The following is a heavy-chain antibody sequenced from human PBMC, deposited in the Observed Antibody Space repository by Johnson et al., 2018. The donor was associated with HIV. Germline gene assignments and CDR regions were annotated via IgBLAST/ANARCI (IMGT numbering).Heavy chain of an antibody. V-gene: IGHV3-30*18. Sequence: QVQLVESGGGVVQPGRSLRLSCAASGFTFSNYGMHWVRQAPGKGLEWVAVILYRGSNKYYADSVKGRFTISRDNSKNTLYLQMNSLRAEDTAVYYCAKGLVAAALRWGGAFDIWGQGTMVTVSS. CDR3: AKGLVAAALRWGGAFDI. CDR2: ILYRGSNK. CDR1: GFTFSNYG. D-gene: IGHD2-2*01. J-gene: IGHJ3*02.